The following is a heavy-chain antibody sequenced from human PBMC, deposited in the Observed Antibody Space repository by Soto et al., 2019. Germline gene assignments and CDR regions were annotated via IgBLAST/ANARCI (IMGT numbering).Heavy chain of an antibody. CDR3: ASAYDDYAPYDY. D-gene: IGHD4-17*01. J-gene: IGHJ4*02. CDR1: GFTVSSNY. CDR2: IYSGGST. Sequence: PGGSLRLSCAASGFTVSSNYMSWVRQAPGKGLEWVSVIYSGGSTYYADSVKGRFTISRDNSKNTLYLQVNSLRAEDTAVYYCASAYDDYAPYDYWGQGTLVTVS. V-gene: IGHV3-66*01.